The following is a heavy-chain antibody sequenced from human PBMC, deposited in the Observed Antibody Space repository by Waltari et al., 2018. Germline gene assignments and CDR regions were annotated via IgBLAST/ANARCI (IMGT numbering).Heavy chain of an antibody. J-gene: IGHJ6*02. CDR2: INHSGST. CDR1: GGSFSDYY. CDR3: ARVWSFAGYYYYGMDV. V-gene: IGHV4-34*01. D-gene: IGHD2-21*01. Sequence: QVQLQQWGAGLLKPSETLSLTCAVYGGSFSDYYWSWIRHPPGKGLEWIGEINHSGSTNYNPSLKSRVTISVDTSKNQFSLKLSSVTAADTAVYYCARVWSFAGYYYYGMDVWGQGTTVTVSS.